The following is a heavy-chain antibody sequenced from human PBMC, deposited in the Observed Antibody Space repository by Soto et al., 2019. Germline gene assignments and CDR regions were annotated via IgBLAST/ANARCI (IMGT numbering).Heavy chain of an antibody. V-gene: IGHV4-39*01. Sequence: PSETLSLTCTVSGGSISSSSYYWGWIRQPPGKGLEWIGSIYYSGSTYYSPSLKSRVTISVDTSKNQFSLKLSSVTAADTAVYYCARQRESGSYYFDYWGQGTLVTVSS. CDR2: IYYSGST. CDR1: GGSISSSSYY. CDR3: ARQRESGSYYFDY. J-gene: IGHJ4*02. D-gene: IGHD1-26*01.